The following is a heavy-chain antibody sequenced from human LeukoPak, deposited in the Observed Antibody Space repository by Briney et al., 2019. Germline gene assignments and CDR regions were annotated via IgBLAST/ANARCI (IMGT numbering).Heavy chain of an antibody. J-gene: IGHJ4*02. CDR2: IKEDGSET. Sequence: PGGSLRLSCAASGFTLSSHRMTWGRQAPGRGLEWVANIKEDGSETFYGDSVKGPFTSSRDNAENSMNLQMNNLSPADTAMYSCARPLFGAISQGYWGQGTLVTVSS. CDR3: ARPLFGAISQGY. D-gene: IGHD3-10*01. CDR1: GFTLSSHR. V-gene: IGHV3-7*01.